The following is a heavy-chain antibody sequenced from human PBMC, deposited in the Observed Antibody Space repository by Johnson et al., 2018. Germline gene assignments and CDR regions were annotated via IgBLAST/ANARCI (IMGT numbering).Heavy chain of an antibody. Sequence: QVQLVESGAEVKKPGSSVKVSCKASGGTFSSYAISWVRQAPGQGLEWMGGIIPIFGTANYAQKFQGRVTITADESTSTAYMELSSLRSEDTAVYYCARGTHYYDSSGYYYSLDYYYGMDVWGQGTTVTVSS. D-gene: IGHD3-22*01. CDR1: GGTFSSYA. V-gene: IGHV1-69*01. CDR3: ARGTHYYDSSGYYYSLDYYYGMDV. J-gene: IGHJ6*02. CDR2: IIPIFGTA.